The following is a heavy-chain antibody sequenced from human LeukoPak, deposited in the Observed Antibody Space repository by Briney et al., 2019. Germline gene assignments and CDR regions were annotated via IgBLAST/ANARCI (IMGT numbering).Heavy chain of an antibody. J-gene: IGHJ4*02. CDR3: AREGFAS. CDR1: GYTFTSYD. CDR2: RNPNSGNT. Sequence: ASVNVSCKASGYTFTSYDINWVRHATGQGLEWLGYRNPNSGNTGSAQKFQGRFTITWDPYIRTPYLELSRLRSADRAVYYCAREGFASWGRGNLVTVSS. V-gene: IGHV1-8*01.